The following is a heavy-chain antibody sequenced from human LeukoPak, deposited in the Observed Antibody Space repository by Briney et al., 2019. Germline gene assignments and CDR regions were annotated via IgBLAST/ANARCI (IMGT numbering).Heavy chain of an antibody. Sequence: SETLSLTCTVSGGSISSSGYYWGWIRQPPGKGLEWIGSIYYSGSTYYNPSLKSRVTISVDTSKNQFSLKLSSVTAADTAVYYCARICHNYYDSSGYPGYYFDYWGQGTLVTVSS. CDR2: IYYSGST. J-gene: IGHJ4*02. V-gene: IGHV4-39*07. CDR1: GGSISSSGYY. D-gene: IGHD3-22*01. CDR3: ARICHNYYDSSGYPGYYFDY.